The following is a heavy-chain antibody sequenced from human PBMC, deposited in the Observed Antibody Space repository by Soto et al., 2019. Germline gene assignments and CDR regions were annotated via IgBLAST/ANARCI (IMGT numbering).Heavy chain of an antibody. CDR3: ARKRDPYDSFYYYYMDV. CDR2: ISSSSSAI. V-gene: IGHV3-48*01. Sequence: GGSLRLSCAASGFTFITYSMNWVRQAPGKGLEWVSYISSSSSAIYYAGSVKGRFTISRDNAKNSLYLQMNSLRAEDTAVYYCARKRDPYDSFYYYYMDVWGKGTTVTVSS. J-gene: IGHJ6*03. CDR1: GFTFITYS.